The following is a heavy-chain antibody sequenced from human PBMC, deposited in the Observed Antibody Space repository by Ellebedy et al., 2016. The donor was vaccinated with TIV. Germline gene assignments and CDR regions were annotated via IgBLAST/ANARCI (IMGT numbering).Heavy chain of an antibody. CDR1: GGTFSSYA. Sequence: ASVKVSXXASGGTFSSYAISWVRQATGQGLEWMGWMNPNSGNTDYAQKFQGRVTMTRNTSISTAYMELSSLRSEDTAVYYCARGATSSGYYLNWFDPWGQGTLVTVSS. CDR3: ARGATSSGYYLNWFDP. V-gene: IGHV1-8*02. CDR2: MNPNSGNT. D-gene: IGHD3-22*01. J-gene: IGHJ5*02.